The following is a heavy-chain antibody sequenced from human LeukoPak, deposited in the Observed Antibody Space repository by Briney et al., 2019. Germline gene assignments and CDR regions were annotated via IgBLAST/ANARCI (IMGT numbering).Heavy chain of an antibody. CDR2: ISGSGGST. CDR1: GFTFSSYA. J-gene: IGHJ4*02. CDR3: AKCSVLTGIAARLSRSAHTRLDY. V-gene: IGHV3-23*01. D-gene: IGHD6-6*01. Sequence: GGSLRLSCAASGFTFSSYAMSWVRQAPGKGPEWVSAISGSGGSTYYADSVKGRFTISRDNSKNTLYLQMNSLRAEDTAVYYCAKCSVLTGIAARLSRSAHTRLDYWGQGTLVTVSS.